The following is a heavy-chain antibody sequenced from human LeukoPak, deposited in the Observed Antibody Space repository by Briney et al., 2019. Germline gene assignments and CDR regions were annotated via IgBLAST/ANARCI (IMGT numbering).Heavy chain of an antibody. Sequence: GGSPRLSCAVSGFTVSSNYMSWVRQAPGKGLEWVSLIHSGGTTDYADSVKDRFTISRDYSKNTVNLQINSLRAEDTAVYYCARERRYCSGDTCYSGLDYWGQGTLVTVSS. J-gene: IGHJ4*02. D-gene: IGHD2-15*01. CDR3: ARERRYCSGDTCYSGLDY. CDR2: IHSGGTT. CDR1: GFTVSSNY. V-gene: IGHV3-53*01.